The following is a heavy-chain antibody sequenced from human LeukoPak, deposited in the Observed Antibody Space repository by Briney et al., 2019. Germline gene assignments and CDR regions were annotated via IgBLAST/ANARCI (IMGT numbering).Heavy chain of an antibody. J-gene: IGHJ5*02. CDR1: GGSISSHY. V-gene: IGHV4-59*11. CDR2: IYYSGST. CDR3: ARVTNWFDP. Sequence: SETLSLTCTVSGGSISSHYWSWVRQPPGKGLEWIGYIYYSGSTNYNPSLKSRVTISVDTSKNQFSLKLSSVTAADTAVYYCARVTNWFDPWGQGTLVTVSS.